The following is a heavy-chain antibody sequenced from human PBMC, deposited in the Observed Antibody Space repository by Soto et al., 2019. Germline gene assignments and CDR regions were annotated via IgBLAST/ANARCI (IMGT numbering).Heavy chain of an antibody. CDR3: ARDLDGLHDDTSGPFPRPG. D-gene: IGHD3-22*01. V-gene: IGHV4-30-4*01. Sequence: SETLSLTCTVSGGSISSDDYYWSWIRQVPGRGLEWIGYIHSSGSIYYNPSLKSRATMSIDTAGNQFSLKVSSVTVADTAVYYCARDLDGLHDDTSGPFPRPGWGQGTLVTVSS. J-gene: IGHJ1*01. CDR1: GGSISSDDYY. CDR2: IHSSGSI.